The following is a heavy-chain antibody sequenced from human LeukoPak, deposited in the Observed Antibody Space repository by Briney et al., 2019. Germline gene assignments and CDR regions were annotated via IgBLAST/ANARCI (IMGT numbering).Heavy chain of an antibody. CDR1: GFTFSTHS. D-gene: IGHD3-16*01. CDR3: ARSMISFGGAVDY. Sequence: GGSLRLSCAGSGFTFSTHSMNWVRQVPGKGLEWVSFTSSSSTTIYYADSVKGRFTISRDNAKNSLILQMDSLRAEDTAVYYCARSMISFGGAVDYWGQGALVTVSS. J-gene: IGHJ4*02. V-gene: IGHV3-48*01. CDR2: TSSSSTTI.